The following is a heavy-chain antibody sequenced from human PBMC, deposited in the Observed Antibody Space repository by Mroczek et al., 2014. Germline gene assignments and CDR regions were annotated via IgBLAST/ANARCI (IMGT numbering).Heavy chain of an antibody. CDR3: ARAEGSSHQLLLRGIAGDRTNMDV. V-gene: IGHV1-8*01. CDR1: GYTFTSYD. CDR2: MNPNSGNT. J-gene: IGHJ6*03. Sequence: GAEVKKPGASVKVSCKASGYTFTSYDINWVRQATGQGLEWMGWMNPNSGNTGYAQKFQGRVTMTRNTSISTAYMELSSLRSEDTAVYYCARAEGSSHQLLLRGIAGDRTNMDVWGKGTTVTVSS. D-gene: IGHD2-2*01.